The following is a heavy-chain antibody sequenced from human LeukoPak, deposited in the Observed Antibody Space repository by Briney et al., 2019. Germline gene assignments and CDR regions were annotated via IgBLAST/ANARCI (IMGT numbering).Heavy chain of an antibody. Sequence: PGRSLRLSCAASGFTFSSYAMHWVRQAPGKGLEWVAVISYDGSNKYYADSVKGRFTISRDNSKNTLCLQMNSLRAEDTAVYYCARDFVAAGTLFDYWGQGTLVTVSS. J-gene: IGHJ4*02. D-gene: IGHD6-13*01. CDR1: GFTFSSYA. CDR3: ARDFVAAGTLFDY. CDR2: ISYDGSNK. V-gene: IGHV3-30*04.